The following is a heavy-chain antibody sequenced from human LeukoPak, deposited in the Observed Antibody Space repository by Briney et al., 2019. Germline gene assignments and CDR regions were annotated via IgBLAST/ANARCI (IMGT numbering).Heavy chain of an antibody. D-gene: IGHD6-19*01. CDR3: ARVAGSIDY. CDR1: AYTFTTYD. J-gene: IGHJ4*02. CDR2: MTPNSGYT. V-gene: IGHV1-8*03. Sequence: ASVKLSCKASAYTFTTYDINWVRQAHGQGLEWMGWMTPNSGYTGYAQKFQSRVTITRDTSISTAYMELSSLRSEDTAVYYCARVAGSIDYWGQGTLVTVSS.